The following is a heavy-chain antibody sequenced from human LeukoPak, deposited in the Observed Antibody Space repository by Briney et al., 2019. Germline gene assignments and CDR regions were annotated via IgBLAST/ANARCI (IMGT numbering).Heavy chain of an antibody. D-gene: IGHD4-11*01. CDR2: ISYDGSNK. CDR1: GFTFSSYG. V-gene: IGHV3-30*18. J-gene: IGHJ4*02. CDR3: AKILPDTVTADY. Sequence: GGSLRLSCAASGFTFSSYGMYWVRQAPGKGLEWVAVISYDGSNKYYADSVKGRFTFSRDNSKNTLYLQMNSLRAEDTAVYYCAKILPDTVTADYWGQGTLVTVSS.